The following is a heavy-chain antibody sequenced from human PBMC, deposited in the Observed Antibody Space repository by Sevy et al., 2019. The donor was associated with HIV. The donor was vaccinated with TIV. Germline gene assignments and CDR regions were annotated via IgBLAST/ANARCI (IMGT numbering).Heavy chain of an antibody. CDR3: ARDQKGEYSGYDGAGYYGMDV. J-gene: IGHJ6*02. V-gene: IGHV3-21*01. CDR1: GFTFSIYS. Sequence: GGYLRLSCAASGFTFSIYSMNWVRQAPGKGLEWVSSISSSSTYKYYADSVKGRFTISRDNAKNSLYLQMNSLRAEDTAVYYCARDQKGEYSGYDGAGYYGMDVWGQGITVTVSS. D-gene: IGHD5-12*01. CDR2: ISSSSTYK.